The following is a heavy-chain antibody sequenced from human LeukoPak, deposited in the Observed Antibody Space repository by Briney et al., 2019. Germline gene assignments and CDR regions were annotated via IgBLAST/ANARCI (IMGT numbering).Heavy chain of an antibody. J-gene: IGHJ6*02. Sequence: KPSETLFLTCTVSGGSISSYYWSWIRQPPGKGLEWIGYIYYSGSTNYNPSLKSRVTISVDTSKNQFSLKLSSVTAADTAVYYCARDLGYCSSTSCGYYYYGMDVWGQGTTVTVSS. CDR2: IYYSGST. V-gene: IGHV4-59*01. CDR1: GGSISSYY. D-gene: IGHD2-2*01. CDR3: ARDLGYCSSTSCGYYYYGMDV.